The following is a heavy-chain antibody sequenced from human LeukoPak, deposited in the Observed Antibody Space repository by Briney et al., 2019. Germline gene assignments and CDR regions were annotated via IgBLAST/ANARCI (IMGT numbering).Heavy chain of an antibody. CDR2: IYISGSGST. J-gene: IGHJ6*03. D-gene: IGHD6-19*01. CDR1: GGSISSYY. CDR3: ARDRRVAVAGTYIYYYYMDV. V-gene: IGHV4-4*07. Sequence: SETLSLTCTVSGGSISSYYWSWIRQPAGKGLEWIGRIYISGSGSTNYNPSLKSRVTMSVDTSKNQFSLKLSSVTAADTAVYYCARDRRVAVAGTYIYYYYMDVWGNGTTVTISS.